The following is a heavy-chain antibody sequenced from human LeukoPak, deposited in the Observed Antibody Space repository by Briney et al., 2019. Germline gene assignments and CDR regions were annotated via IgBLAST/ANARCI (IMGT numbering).Heavy chain of an antibody. D-gene: IGHD1-26*01. V-gene: IGHV1-69*13. Sequence: GASVKVSCKASGGTFSSYAISWVRQAPGQGLEWMGGIIPIFTTPNYAQEFQGRVTITADESTSTAYMELSSLRSEDTAMYYCARGRVGIRNYYYMDVWGKGTTVTVS. CDR3: ARGRVGIRNYYYMDV. CDR2: IIPIFTTP. CDR1: GGTFSSYA. J-gene: IGHJ6*03.